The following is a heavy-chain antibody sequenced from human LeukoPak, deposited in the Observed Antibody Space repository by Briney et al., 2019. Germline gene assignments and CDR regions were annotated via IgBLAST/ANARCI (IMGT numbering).Heavy chain of an antibody. CDR2: INHSGST. Sequence: PSETLSLTCAVYGGSFSGYYWSWIRQPPGKGLEWIGEINHSGSTNYNPSLKSRVTISVDTSKNQFSLKLSSVTAADTAVYYCARTSMVRGVPIFDYWGQGTLVTVSS. J-gene: IGHJ4*02. D-gene: IGHD3-10*01. CDR1: GGSFSGYY. CDR3: ARTSMVRGVPIFDY. V-gene: IGHV4-34*01.